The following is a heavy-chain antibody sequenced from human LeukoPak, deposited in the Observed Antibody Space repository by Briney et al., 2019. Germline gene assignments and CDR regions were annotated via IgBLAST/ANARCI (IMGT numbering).Heavy chain of an antibody. Sequence: SVKVSCKASGYTFTTYDINWVRQATGQGLEWMGWMNPNSGNTGYAQKFQGRVTMTRNTSISTAYMELSSLRSEDTAVYYCARGPNKSDGGNSGSAWFDPWGQGTLVTVSS. CDR3: ARGPNKSDGGNSGSAWFDP. V-gene: IGHV1-8*01. CDR1: GYTFTTYD. CDR2: MNPNSGNT. D-gene: IGHD4-23*01. J-gene: IGHJ5*02.